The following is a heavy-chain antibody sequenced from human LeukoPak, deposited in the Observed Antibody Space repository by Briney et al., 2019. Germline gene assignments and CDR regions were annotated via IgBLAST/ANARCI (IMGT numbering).Heavy chain of an antibody. CDR1: GFTVSSNY. J-gene: IGHJ4*02. Sequence: GGSLRLSCAASGFTVSSNYMSWVRQAPGKGLEWVSVIYSGGSTYYADSVKGRFTISRDNSKNTLYLQMNSLRAEDTAVYYCARSPDTAAGTLDYWGQGTLVTVSS. V-gene: IGHV3-53*01. D-gene: IGHD6-13*01. CDR3: ARSPDTAAGTLDY. CDR2: IYSGGST.